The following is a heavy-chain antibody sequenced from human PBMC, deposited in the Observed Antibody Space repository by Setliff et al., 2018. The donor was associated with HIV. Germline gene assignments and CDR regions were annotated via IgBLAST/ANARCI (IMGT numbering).Heavy chain of an antibody. J-gene: IGHJ4*02. Sequence: ASVKVSCKGSGYRFMSYGFTWVRQAPGQGLEWVGWTSSFSGATKYSQDLQGRVTMTTDTSTNTAYMELRSLKSDDTAVYYCAREVDGLELDHWGQGTLVTVSS. CDR3: AREVDGLELDH. CDR2: TSSFSGAT. CDR1: GYRFMSYG. V-gene: IGHV1-18*01.